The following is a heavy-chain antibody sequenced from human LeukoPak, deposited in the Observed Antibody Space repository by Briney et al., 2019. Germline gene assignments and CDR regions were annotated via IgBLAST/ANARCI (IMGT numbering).Heavy chain of an antibody. J-gene: IGHJ4*02. CDR3: ARVLLDGYNLGADY. D-gene: IGHD5-24*01. Sequence: NPSETLSLTCTVSGGSISSSSYYWGWIRQPPGKGLEWIGSIYYSGSTYYNPSLKSRVTISVDTSKNQFSLKLSSVTAADTAVYYCARVLLDGYNLGADYWGQGTLVTVSS. CDR2: IYYSGST. CDR1: GGSISSSSYY. V-gene: IGHV4-39*07.